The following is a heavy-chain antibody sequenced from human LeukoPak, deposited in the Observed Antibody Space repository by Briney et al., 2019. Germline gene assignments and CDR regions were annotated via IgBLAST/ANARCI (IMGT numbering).Heavy chain of an antibody. CDR3: ARDHQGTYFDFWSGSKANNYYYMDV. Sequence: SEALSLTCTVSVGSISSSTYYWGCIRQPPGKGLEWIRTIHYSGSTYYNTSLKSRVSISVDTSKTQFSLKLRSVTAADTAVYYCARDHQGTYFDFWSGSKANNYYYMDVWGKGTTVTVSS. V-gene: IGHV4-39*07. D-gene: IGHD3-3*01. CDR1: VGSISSSTYY. CDR2: IHYSGST. J-gene: IGHJ6*03.